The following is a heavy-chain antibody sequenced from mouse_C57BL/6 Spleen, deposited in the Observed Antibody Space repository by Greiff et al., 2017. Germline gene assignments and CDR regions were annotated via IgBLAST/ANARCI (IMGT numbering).Heavy chain of an antibody. CDR2: ISNGGGST. CDR1: GFTFSDYY. J-gene: IGHJ4*01. D-gene: IGHD3-3*01. CDR3: ARQGDAMDY. V-gene: IGHV5-12*01. Sequence: EVQGVESGGGLVQPGGSLKLSCAASGFTFSDYYMYWVRQTPEKRLEWVAYISNGGGSTYYPDTVKGRFTISRDNAKNTLYLQMSRLKSEDTAMYYCARQGDAMDYWGQGTSVTVSS.